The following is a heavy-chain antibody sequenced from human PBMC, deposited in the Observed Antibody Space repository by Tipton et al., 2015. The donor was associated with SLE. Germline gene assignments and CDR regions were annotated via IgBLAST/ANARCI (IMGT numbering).Heavy chain of an antibody. J-gene: IGHJ4*02. CDR1: GGSFSGYY. V-gene: IGHV4-34*01. D-gene: IGHD2-2*01. CDR3: ARVPMPYSHSDH. CDR2: INHSGST. Sequence: TLSLTCAVNGGSFSGYYWSWIRQPPGKGLEWIGEINHSGSTNYNPSLKGRVTISVDTSKNQFSLKLHSVTAEDTAVYYCARVPMPYSHSDHWGQGALVTVSS.